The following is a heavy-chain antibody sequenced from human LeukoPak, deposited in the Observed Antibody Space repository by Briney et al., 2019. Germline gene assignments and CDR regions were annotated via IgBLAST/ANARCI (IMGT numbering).Heavy chain of an antibody. CDR3: ARGGTRRPSPYDY. J-gene: IGHJ4*02. CDR2: INHNGNVN. Sequence: GGSLRLSCAASGFTFSSYWMNWARQAPGKGLEWVASINHNGNVNYYVDSVKGRFTLSRDNTKNSVYLQMNSLRADDTAIYYCARGGTRRPSPYDYWGQGTLVTVSS. V-gene: IGHV3-7*03. D-gene: IGHD1-14*01. CDR1: GFTFSSYW.